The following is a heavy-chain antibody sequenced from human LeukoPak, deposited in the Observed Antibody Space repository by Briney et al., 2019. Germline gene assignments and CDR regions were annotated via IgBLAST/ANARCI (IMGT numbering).Heavy chain of an antibody. CDR3: ARDQRLWFGELFPTVYGMDV. CDR1: VYTCTGYY. V-gene: IGHV1-2*04. Sequence: ASVKVSCKASVYTCTGYYMHWVRQAPGQGLEWMGWINPNSGGTNYAQKFQGWVTMTRDTSISTAYMELSRLRSDDTAVYYCARDQRLWFGELFPTVYGMDVWGKGTTVTVSS. J-gene: IGHJ6*04. D-gene: IGHD3-10*01. CDR2: INPNSGGT.